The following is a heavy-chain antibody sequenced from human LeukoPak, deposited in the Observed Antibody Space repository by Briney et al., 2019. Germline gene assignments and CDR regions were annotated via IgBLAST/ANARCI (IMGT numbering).Heavy chain of an antibody. Sequence: SETLSLTCTVSGGSISSYYWSWIRQPPGKGLEWIGYIYYSGSTNYNPSLKSRVTISVDTSKNQFSLKLSSVTAADTAVYYCARLNSGSYYIYYYMDVWGKGTTVTVSS. V-gene: IGHV4-59*01. CDR1: GGSISSYY. CDR2: IYYSGST. J-gene: IGHJ6*03. CDR3: ARLNSGSYYIYYYMDV. D-gene: IGHD1-26*01.